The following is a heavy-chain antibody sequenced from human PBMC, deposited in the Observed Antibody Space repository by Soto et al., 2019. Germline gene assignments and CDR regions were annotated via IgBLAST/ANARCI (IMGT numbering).Heavy chain of an antibody. J-gene: IGHJ5*02. Sequence: SETLSLTCTVSGGSISSSSYYWGWIRQPPGKGLEWIGSIYYSGSTYYNPSLKSRVTISVDTSKNEFSLKLSSVTAADTAVYYCARQTTYYDFWSGYGWFDPWGQGTLVTVSS. D-gene: IGHD3-3*01. CDR1: GGSISSSSYY. CDR2: IYYSGST. V-gene: IGHV4-39*01. CDR3: ARQTTYYDFWSGYGWFDP.